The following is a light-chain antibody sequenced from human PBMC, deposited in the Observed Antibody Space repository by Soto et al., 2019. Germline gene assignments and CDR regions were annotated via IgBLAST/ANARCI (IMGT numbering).Light chain of an antibody. J-gene: IGLJ2*01. CDR3: CSFERSITLV. V-gene: IGLV2-23*01. Sequence: QSVLTQPASVSGYPGQSITISCTGSSSDVGSYNLVSWYQQLPGEAPKLMIYEGSKRPSGVSNRFSGSKSGNTASLTISGLQAEDEADYYCCSFERSITLVFGGGTKVTVL. CDR2: EGS. CDR1: SSDVGSYNL.